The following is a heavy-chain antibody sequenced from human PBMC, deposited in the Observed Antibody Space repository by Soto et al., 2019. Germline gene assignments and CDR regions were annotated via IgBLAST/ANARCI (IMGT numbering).Heavy chain of an antibody. D-gene: IGHD3-3*01. Sequence: DVQMLESGGGLVQPGGSLRLSCAASGFTFSSYAMSWVRQAPGKGLEWVSAISGSGGSTYYADSVKGRFTISRDNSKNTLYLQMNSLRAEDTAVYYCAKDGGIKMLITIFGVVTSEGCYGMDVWGQGTTVTVSS. J-gene: IGHJ6*02. CDR3: AKDGGIKMLITIFGVVTSEGCYGMDV. V-gene: IGHV3-23*01. CDR1: GFTFSSYA. CDR2: ISGSGGST.